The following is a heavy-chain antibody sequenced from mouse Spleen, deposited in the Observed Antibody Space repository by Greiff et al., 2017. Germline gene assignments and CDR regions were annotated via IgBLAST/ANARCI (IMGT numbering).Heavy chain of an antibody. V-gene: IGHV2-2*01. Sequence: VQLQQSGPGLVQPSQSLSITCTVSGFSLTSYGVHWVRQSPGKGLEWLGVIWSGGSTDYNAAFISRLSISKDNSKSQVFFKMNSLQADDTAIYYCARNGNYVYSFDYWGQGTTLTVSS. CDR1: GFSLTSYG. J-gene: IGHJ2*01. CDR2: IWSGGST. CDR3: ARNGNYVYSFDY. D-gene: IGHD2-1*01.